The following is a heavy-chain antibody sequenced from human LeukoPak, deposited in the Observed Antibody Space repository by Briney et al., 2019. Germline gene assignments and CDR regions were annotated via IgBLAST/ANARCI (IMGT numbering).Heavy chain of an antibody. J-gene: IGHJ4*02. D-gene: IGHD5-18*01. Sequence: GGSLRLSCAASGFTFSSYSMNWVRQAPGKGLEWVSSISSSSSSYIYYADSVKGRFTISRDNAKNSLYLQMNSLRAEDTAVYYCARGYSYGPAEGDYWGQGTLVTVSS. CDR1: GFTFSSYS. CDR3: ARGYSYGPAEGDY. CDR2: ISSSSSSYI. V-gene: IGHV3-21*01.